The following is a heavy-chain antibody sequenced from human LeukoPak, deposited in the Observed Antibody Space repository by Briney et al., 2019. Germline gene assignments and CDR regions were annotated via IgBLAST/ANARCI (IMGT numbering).Heavy chain of an antibody. CDR1: GGSISSSSYY. J-gene: IGHJ4*02. CDR2: IYYSGST. V-gene: IGHV4-39*07. D-gene: IGHD2-2*01. Sequence: PSETLSLTCTVSGGSISSSSYYWGWIRQPPGKGLEWIVSIYYSGSTYYNPSLKSRVTISVDTSKNQFSLKLSSVTAADTAVYYCARVGQLAFDYWGQGTLVTVSS. CDR3: ARVGQLAFDY.